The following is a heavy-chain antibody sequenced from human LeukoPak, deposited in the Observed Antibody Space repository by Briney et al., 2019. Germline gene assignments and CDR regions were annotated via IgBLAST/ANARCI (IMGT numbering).Heavy chain of an antibody. CDR1: GFTFSSYS. V-gene: IGHV3-21*01. D-gene: IGHD5-18*01. Sequence: GGSLRLSCAASGFTFSSYSMNWVRQAPGKGLEWVSSISSSSSYIYYADSVKGRFTISRDSAKNSLYLQMNSLRAEDTAVYYCARDDRGYSYGRRVDYWGQGTLVTVSS. CDR2: ISSSSSYI. J-gene: IGHJ4*02. CDR3: ARDDRGYSYGRRVDY.